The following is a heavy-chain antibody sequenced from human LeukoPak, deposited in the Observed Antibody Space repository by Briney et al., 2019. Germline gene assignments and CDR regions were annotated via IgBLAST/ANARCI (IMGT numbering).Heavy chain of an antibody. CDR3: TRVWLGNGLDI. J-gene: IGHJ3*02. CDR1: GYTFSTYG. CDR2: ISTYNSNT. Sequence: ASVKVSCKASGYTFSTYGITWVRLAPGQGLEWMGWISTYNSNTKYEQKFQGRVTMTTDTPTRTVHMELRSLGSDDTAVYYCTRVWLGNGLDIWGQGTMVTVSS. D-gene: IGHD6-19*01. V-gene: IGHV1-18*01.